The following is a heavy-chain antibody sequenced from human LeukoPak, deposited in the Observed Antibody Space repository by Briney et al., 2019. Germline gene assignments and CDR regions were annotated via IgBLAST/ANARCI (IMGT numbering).Heavy chain of an antibody. D-gene: IGHD2-15*01. J-gene: IGHJ5*02. CDR1: GGSISSYY. V-gene: IGHV4-59*08. CDR2: IYYSGST. Sequence: PSETLSLTCTVSGGSISSYYWSWIRQPPGKGLEWIGYIYYSGSTNYNPSLKSRVTISADTSKNQFSLMLNSVTAADTAVYYCAREGYCSGGSCDNWFDPWGQGTLVTVSS. CDR3: AREGYCSGGSCDNWFDP.